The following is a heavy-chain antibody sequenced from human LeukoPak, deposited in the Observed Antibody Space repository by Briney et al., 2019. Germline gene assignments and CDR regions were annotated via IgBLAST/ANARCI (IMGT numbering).Heavy chain of an antibody. D-gene: IGHD4-17*01. CDR1: GYTFTSYG. Sequence: ASVKVSCKASGYTFTSYGISWVRQALGQGLEWMGWISAYNGNTNYAQKLQGRVTMTTDTSTSTAYMELRSLRSDDTAVYYCARSYGDYVIYYGMDVWGQGTTVTVSS. CDR3: ARSYGDYVIYYGMDV. J-gene: IGHJ6*02. CDR2: ISAYNGNT. V-gene: IGHV1-18*01.